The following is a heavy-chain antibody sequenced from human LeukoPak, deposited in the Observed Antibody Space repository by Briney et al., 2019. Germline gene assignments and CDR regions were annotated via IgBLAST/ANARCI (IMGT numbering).Heavy chain of an antibody. J-gene: IGHJ4*02. CDR2: IYYSGST. CDR1: GGSISSGDYY. Sequence: SETLSLTCSVSGGSISSGDYYWSWICQPPGKGLEWIGYIYYSGSTYYNPSLKSRVTTSVDTSKNQFSLKLSSVTAADTAVYYCARGELFNWGNYYFDYWGQGTLVTVSS. CDR3: ARGELFNWGNYYFDY. V-gene: IGHV4-30-4*08. D-gene: IGHD7-27*01.